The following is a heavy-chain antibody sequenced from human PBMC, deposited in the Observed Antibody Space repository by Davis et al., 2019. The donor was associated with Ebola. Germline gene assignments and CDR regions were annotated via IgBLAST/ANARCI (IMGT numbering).Heavy chain of an antibody. CDR2: ISGSGGST. CDR3: APLDAGISFDI. V-gene: IGHV3-23*01. CDR1: GFTFSSYA. D-gene: IGHD1-1*01. J-gene: IGHJ3*02. Sequence: GESLKISCAASGFTFSSYAMSWVRQAPGKGLEWVSAISGSGGSTYYADSVKGRFTISKDNSKNTLYLQMNSLRAEDTALYYCAPLDAGISFDIWGQGTMVTVSP.